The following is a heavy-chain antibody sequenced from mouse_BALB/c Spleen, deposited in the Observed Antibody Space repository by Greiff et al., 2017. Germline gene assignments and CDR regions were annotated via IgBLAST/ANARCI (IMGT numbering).Heavy chain of an antibody. D-gene: IGHD4-1*01. CDR2: INPSNGGT. Sequence: QVQLQQSGAELVKPGASVKLSCKASGYTFTSYYMYWVKQRPGQGLEWIGEINPSNGGTNFNEKFKSKATLTVDKSSSTAYMQLSSLTSEDSAVYYSTRDWDAWYFDVWGAGTTVTVSS. CDR1: GYTFTSYY. J-gene: IGHJ1*01. CDR3: TRDWDAWYFDV. V-gene: IGHV1S81*02.